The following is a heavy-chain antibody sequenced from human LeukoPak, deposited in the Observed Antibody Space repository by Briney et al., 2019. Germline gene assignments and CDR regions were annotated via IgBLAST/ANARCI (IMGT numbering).Heavy chain of an antibody. CDR2: ISYDGSNK. V-gene: IGHV3-30*18. CDR1: GFTFSSYG. J-gene: IGHJ4*02. Sequence: PGRSLRLSCAASGFTFSSYGMHWVRQAPGKGLEWVAVISYDGSNKYYADSVKGRFTISRDNSKNTLYLQMNSLRAEDTAVYYCAKETGGLLRYFDWPLDWGQGTLVTVSS. D-gene: IGHD3-9*01. CDR3: AKETGGLLRYFDWPLD.